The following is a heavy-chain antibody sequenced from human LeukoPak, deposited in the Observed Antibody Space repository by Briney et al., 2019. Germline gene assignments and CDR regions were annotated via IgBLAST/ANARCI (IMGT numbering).Heavy chain of an antibody. Sequence: EPSETLSLTCAVYGGSFSGYYWSWIRQPPGKGLEWIGEINHSGSTNYNPSLKSRVTISVDTPKNQFSLKLSSVTAADTAVYYCARGLLRDGYIYNWFDPWGQGTLVTVSS. D-gene: IGHD5-24*01. CDR2: INHSGST. CDR3: ARGLLRDGYIYNWFDP. CDR1: GGSFSGYY. J-gene: IGHJ5*02. V-gene: IGHV4-34*01.